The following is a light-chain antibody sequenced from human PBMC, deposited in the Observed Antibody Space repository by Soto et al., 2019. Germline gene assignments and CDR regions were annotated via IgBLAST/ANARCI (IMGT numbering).Light chain of an antibody. CDR2: DVS. CDR1: SSDVGGYNY. J-gene: IGLJ1*01. V-gene: IGLV2-14*03. Sequence: QSALTQPASVSGSPGQSITISCTGTSSDVGGYNYVSWYQHHPGKAPKLMIYDVSNRPPGVSNRFSGSKSGNTASLSISGLQPEDEADYYCSSYRTSNTRQIVCGTGTKVTVL. CDR3: SSYRTSNTRQIV.